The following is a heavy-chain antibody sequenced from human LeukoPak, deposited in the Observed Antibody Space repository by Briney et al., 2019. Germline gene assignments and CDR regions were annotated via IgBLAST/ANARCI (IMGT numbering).Heavy chain of an antibody. V-gene: IGHV4-59*01. Sequence: PSETLSLTCTVSGASIGNDYWCWIRQSPGRGLDWLGCFYHSEKTNYNPSLKSRVTISVDMSRNQFSLRLTSVTAADTAVYYCTRDGPSRSLATWGQGTLVTVSS. J-gene: IGHJ5*02. CDR3: TRDGPSRSLAT. CDR1: GASIGNDY. CDR2: FYHSEKT.